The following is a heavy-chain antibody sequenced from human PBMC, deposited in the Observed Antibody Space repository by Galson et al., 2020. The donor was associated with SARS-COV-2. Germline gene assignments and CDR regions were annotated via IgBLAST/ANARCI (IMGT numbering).Heavy chain of an antibody. J-gene: IGHJ6*02. CDR3: ARHKESDYAGSYYGMDV. CDR2: IYPGDSDT. CDR1: GYSFTSYW. Sequence: GESLKISCKGSGYSFTSYWIGWVRQLPGKGLEWMGIIYPGDSDTRYSPSFQGQVTISADKSISTAYLQWSSLKASDTAMYYCARHKESDYAGSYYGMDVWGQVTTVTVSS. V-gene: IGHV5-51*01. D-gene: IGHD4-17*01.